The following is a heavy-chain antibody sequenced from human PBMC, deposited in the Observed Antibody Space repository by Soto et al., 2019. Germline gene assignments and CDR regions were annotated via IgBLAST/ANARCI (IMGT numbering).Heavy chain of an antibody. V-gene: IGHV3-23*01. J-gene: IGHJ6*02. CDR2: ISGSGGST. Sequence: GGSLRLSCAASGFTFSSYAMSWVRQAPGKGLEWVSAISGSGGSTYYADSVKGRFTISRDNSKNTLYLQMNSLRAEDTAVYYCPNSNDPGVDAHSGWYTGYYYGMDVWGQGTTVTVSS. CDR1: GFTFSSYA. CDR3: PNSNDPGVDAHSGWYTGYYYGMDV. D-gene: IGHD6-19*01.